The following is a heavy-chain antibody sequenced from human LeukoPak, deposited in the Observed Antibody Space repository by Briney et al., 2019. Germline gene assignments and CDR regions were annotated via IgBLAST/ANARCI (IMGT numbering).Heavy chain of an antibody. D-gene: IGHD3-22*01. CDR1: GFTFSSYA. CDR2: ICGSGDNT. Sequence: GGSLRLSCAASGFTFSSYAMRWVRQAPGKGLEWVSGICGSGDNTYYADSVKGRFTISRDNSKNTLYVQVNSLGTEDTAAYYCAKGSYYDSSGSFYFDYWGQGTLVTVSS. V-gene: IGHV3-23*01. CDR3: AKGSYYDSSGSFYFDY. J-gene: IGHJ4*02.